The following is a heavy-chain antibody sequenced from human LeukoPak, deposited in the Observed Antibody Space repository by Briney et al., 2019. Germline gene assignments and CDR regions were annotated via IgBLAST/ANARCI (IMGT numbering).Heavy chain of an antibody. J-gene: IGHJ4*02. CDR3: ARSRRHILTGYLIGDY. D-gene: IGHD3-9*01. V-gene: IGHV1-8*01. CDR2: MNPNSGNT. CDR1: GYTFTSYD. Sequence: GASVKVSCKASGYTFTSYDINWVRQATGQGLEWMGWMNPNSGNTGYAQKFQGRVTMTRNTSISTAYMELSSLRSEDTAVYYCARSRRHILTGYLIGDYWGQGTLVTVSS.